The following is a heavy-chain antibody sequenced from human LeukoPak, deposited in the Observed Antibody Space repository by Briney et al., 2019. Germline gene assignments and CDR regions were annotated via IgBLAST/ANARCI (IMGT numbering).Heavy chain of an antibody. CDR2: ISGSGGST. J-gene: IGHJ4*02. V-gene: IGHV3-23*01. CDR3: AKVGFGEFQGHFDY. CDR1: GFTFSSYA. Sequence: GGSLRLSCAASGFTFSSYAMSWVRQAPGKGLEWVAAISGSGGSTYYADSVKGRFTISRDNSKNTLYLQMNSLRAEDTAVYYCAKVGFGEFQGHFDYWGQGTLVTVSS. D-gene: IGHD3-10*01.